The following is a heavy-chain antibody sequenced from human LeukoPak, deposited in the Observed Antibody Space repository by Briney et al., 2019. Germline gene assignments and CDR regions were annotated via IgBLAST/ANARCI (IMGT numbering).Heavy chain of an antibody. Sequence: GASVKVSCKASGYTFTSHGISWVRQAPGQGLEWMGWISTYNGNTNYAQKLQGRVSMTRDTSTSTVYMELNSLRSEDTAVYYCARGQAWFDPWGQGTLVTVSS. V-gene: IGHV1-18*01. J-gene: IGHJ5*02. CDR1: GYTFTSHG. CDR2: ISTYNGNT. CDR3: ARGQAWFDP.